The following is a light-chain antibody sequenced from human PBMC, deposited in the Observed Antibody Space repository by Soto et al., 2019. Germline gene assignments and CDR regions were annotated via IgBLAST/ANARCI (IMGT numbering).Light chain of an antibody. CDR2: WAS. CDR1: QSVLYSSNNKNY. Sequence: DIVMTQSPDSLAVSMGERATINCKSSQSVLYSSNNKNYLAWYQQKPGQPPKLLIYWASTRESGVPDRFSGSGAGTDFTLKISRVEAEDVGVYYCMQATQFPRTFGQGTMVDI. J-gene: IGKJ1*01. V-gene: IGKV4-1*01. CDR3: MQATQFPRT.